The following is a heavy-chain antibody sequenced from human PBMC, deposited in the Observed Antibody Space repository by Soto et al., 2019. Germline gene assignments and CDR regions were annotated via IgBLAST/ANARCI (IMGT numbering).Heavy chain of an antibody. V-gene: IGHV3-30*03. J-gene: IGHJ4*02. CDR3: VQGASTAHQPLDS. Sequence: QVQLVESGGGVVQPGRSLRLSCAASGFIFRNFGMHWVRRAPGKGLEWVAAISGDGNDKYYADSMKGRFTISRDNFNNTLYLELNSLRTEDTAVYHCVQGASTAHQPLDSWGQGVLVTVSS. D-gene: IGHD1-26*01. CDR2: ISGDGNDK. CDR1: GFIFRNFG.